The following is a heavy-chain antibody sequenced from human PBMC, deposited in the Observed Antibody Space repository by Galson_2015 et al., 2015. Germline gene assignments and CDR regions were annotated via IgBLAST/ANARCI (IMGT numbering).Heavy chain of an antibody. Sequence: SLRLSCAASGFTFSSYAMHWVRQAPGKGLEWVAVISYDGSNKYYADSVKGRFTISRDNSKNTLYLQMNSLRAEDTAVYYCARNSVVAATWDAFDIWGQGTMVTVSS. V-gene: IGHV3-30*01. CDR2: ISYDGSNK. CDR3: ARNSVVAATWDAFDI. CDR1: GFTFSSYA. D-gene: IGHD2-15*01. J-gene: IGHJ3*02.